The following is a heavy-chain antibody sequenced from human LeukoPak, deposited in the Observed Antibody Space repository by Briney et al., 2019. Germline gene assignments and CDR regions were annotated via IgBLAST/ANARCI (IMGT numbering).Heavy chain of an antibody. CDR3: ARESITGDRDFDY. CDR2: ISSGSRTI. V-gene: IGHV3-48*01. J-gene: IGHJ4*02. Sequence: GGSLRLSCAASGFSFSSYSMNWVRQTPGRGLEWISYISSGSRTIFYADSVKGRFTISRDNAKNSLYLLMDSLRADDTAVYYCARESITGDRDFDYWGQGTLITVSS. D-gene: IGHD7-27*01. CDR1: GFSFSSYS.